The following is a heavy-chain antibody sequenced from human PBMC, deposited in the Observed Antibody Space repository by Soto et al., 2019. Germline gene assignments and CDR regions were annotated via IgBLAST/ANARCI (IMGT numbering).Heavy chain of an antibody. J-gene: IGHJ4*02. Sequence: QVQLQESGPGLVKPSETLSLTCTVSSGSISGYYWSWIRQPPGKGLEWIGYIFYSGSTNYNPSLQSRVTISVDTSKNQFSLKLSSVTAADTAVYYCPRVVAVASFDSWGQGTLVTVSS. V-gene: IGHV4-59*01. CDR2: IFYSGST. CDR1: SGSISGYY. D-gene: IGHD6-19*01. CDR3: PRVVAVASFDS.